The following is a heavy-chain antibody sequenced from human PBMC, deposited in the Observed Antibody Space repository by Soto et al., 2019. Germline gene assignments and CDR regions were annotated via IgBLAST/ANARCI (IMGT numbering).Heavy chain of an antibody. CDR2: IIPIFGTA. CDR1: GGTFSSYA. D-gene: IGHD5-12*01. J-gene: IGHJ3*02. V-gene: IGHV1-69*13. Sequence: VASVKVSCKASGGTFSSYAISWVRQAPGQGLEWMGGIIPIFGTANYAQKFQGRVTITADESTSTAYMELSSLRSEDTAVYYCARVKGGYKHHDAFDIWGQGTTVTVSS. CDR3: ARVKGGYKHHDAFDI.